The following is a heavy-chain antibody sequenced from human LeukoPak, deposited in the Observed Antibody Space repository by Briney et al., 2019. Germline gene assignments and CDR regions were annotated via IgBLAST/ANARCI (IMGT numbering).Heavy chain of an antibody. D-gene: IGHD4-23*01. Sequence: SVKVSCKASGGTFSSSAISWVRQAPGQGLEWMGGIIPIFGTANYAQKFQGRVTITTDESTSTAYMELSSLRSEDTAVYYCARGYGGNLWFDPWGQGTLVTVSS. V-gene: IGHV1-69*05. CDR1: GGTFSSSA. CDR3: ARGYGGNLWFDP. J-gene: IGHJ5*02. CDR2: IIPIFGTA.